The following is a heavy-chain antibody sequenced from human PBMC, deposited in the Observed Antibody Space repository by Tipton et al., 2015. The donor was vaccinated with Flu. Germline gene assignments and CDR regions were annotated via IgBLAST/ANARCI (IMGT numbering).Heavy chain of an antibody. V-gene: IGHV4-61*02. CDR2: VYTSGST. D-gene: IGHD7-27*01. CDR1: GGSISRGSYY. Sequence: TLSLTCTVSGGSISRGSYYWSWIRQPAGKGLEFIGRVYTSGSTNYNPSLRGRVAISLDTSNNEFSLNLSSVIAADTAMYYCARDPAWGYFDYWGQGALVTVSS. J-gene: IGHJ4*02. CDR3: ARDPAWGYFDY.